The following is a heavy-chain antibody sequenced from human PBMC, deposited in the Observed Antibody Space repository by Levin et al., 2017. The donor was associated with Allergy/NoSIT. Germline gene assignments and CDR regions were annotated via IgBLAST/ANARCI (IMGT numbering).Heavy chain of an antibody. D-gene: IGHD1-1*01. J-gene: IGHJ5*02. V-gene: IGHV3-30*18. CDR2: ISKDGNEA. Sequence: GGSLRLSCAASGFTFSTFGMHWVRQAPGKGLEWVGLISKDGNEAYYTDSVKGRFTISRDNSKDTLSLQLNSLRADDTAVYYCAKARWDGNHWNDLGSWGQGTLVTVSS. CDR3: AKARWDGNHWNDLGS. CDR1: GFTFSTFG.